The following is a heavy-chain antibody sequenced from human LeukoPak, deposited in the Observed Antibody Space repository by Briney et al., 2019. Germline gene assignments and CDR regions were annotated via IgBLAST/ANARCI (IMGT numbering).Heavy chain of an antibody. Sequence: ASVKVACKAVGFKFTSYDINWVRQASGQGLEWMGWMNPNNGNTGYAQKFQGRVTMTRDTSTSTAYMELRGLTSDDTAVYYCVRDGEGVAISVNYWFDPWGQGTLVTVSS. J-gene: IGHJ5*02. D-gene: IGHD3-10*01. CDR2: MNPNNGNT. CDR3: VRDGEGVAISVNYWFDP. V-gene: IGHV1-8*01. CDR1: GFKFTSYD.